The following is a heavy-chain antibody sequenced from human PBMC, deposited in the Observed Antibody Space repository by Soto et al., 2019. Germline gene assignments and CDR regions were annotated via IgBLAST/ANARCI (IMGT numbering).Heavy chain of an antibody. V-gene: IGHV3-7*01. D-gene: IGHD6-6*01. CDR1: VFTFSIYW. Sequence: GGSLLLSCASSVFTFSIYWMNWVRQAPGKGLEWVANIKQDGSEKYYVDSVKGRFTISRDNAKNSLYLQMNSLRAEDTAVYYCARVPSIAARVFDYWGQGTLVTVSS. J-gene: IGHJ4*02. CDR2: IKQDGSEK. CDR3: ARVPSIAARVFDY.